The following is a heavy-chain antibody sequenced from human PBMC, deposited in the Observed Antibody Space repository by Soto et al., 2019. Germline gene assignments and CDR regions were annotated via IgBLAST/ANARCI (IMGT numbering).Heavy chain of an antibody. CDR2: IYHSGST. V-gene: IGHV4-38-2*02. Sequence: SETLSLTCTVSGYSISSGYYWGWIRQPPGKGLEWIGSIYHSGSTYYNPSLKSRVTISVDTSKNQFSLKLSSVTAADTAVYYCARKIAVGYFDYWGQGTLVTVSS. CDR1: GYSISSGYY. J-gene: IGHJ4*02. D-gene: IGHD6-19*01. CDR3: ARKIAVGYFDY.